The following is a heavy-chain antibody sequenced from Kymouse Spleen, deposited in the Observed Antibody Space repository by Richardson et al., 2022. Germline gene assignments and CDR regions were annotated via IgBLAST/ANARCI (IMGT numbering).Heavy chain of an antibody. D-gene: IGHD1-7*01. J-gene: IGHJ6*02. CDR3: ARALTGTTNYYYGMDV. V-gene: IGHV3-7*01. CDR2: IKQDGSEK. Sequence: EVQLVESGGGLVQPGGSLRLSCAASGFTFSSYWMSWVRQAPGKGLEWVANIKQDGSEKYYVDSVKGRFTISRDNAKNSLYLQMNSLRAEDTAVYYCARALTGTTNYYYGMDVWGQGTTVTVSS. CDR1: GFTFSSYW.